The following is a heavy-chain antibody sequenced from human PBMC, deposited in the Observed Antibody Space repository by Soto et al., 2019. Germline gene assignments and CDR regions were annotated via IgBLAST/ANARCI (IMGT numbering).Heavy chain of an antibody. J-gene: IGHJ3*02. CDR2: IYYSGST. CDR1: GGSISSTIYY. Sequence: SETLSLTCTVSGGSISSTIYYWGWIRQPPGKGLEWIGSIYYSGSTYYNPSLKSRVTISVDTSKNQFSLSLNSVTAADTAVYYCARPPTASLDAFEIWGQGTMVTVS. V-gene: IGHV4-39*01. CDR3: ARPPTASLDAFEI.